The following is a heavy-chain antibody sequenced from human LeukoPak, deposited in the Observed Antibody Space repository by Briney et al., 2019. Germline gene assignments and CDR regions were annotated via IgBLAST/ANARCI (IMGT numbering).Heavy chain of an antibody. CDR2: FDPEGGET. J-gene: IGHJ4*02. CDR1: GYTLTELS. CDR3: ARAHSDILTSYYTVGFDY. D-gene: IGHD3-9*01. V-gene: IGHV1-24*01. Sequence: ASVKVSCKVSGYTLTELSMHWVRQAPGKGLEWMGGFDPEGGETIYAQKFQGRVTMTEDTSTDTAYMELNSLRSDDTAVYYCARAHSDILTSYYTVGFDYWGQGTLVTVSS.